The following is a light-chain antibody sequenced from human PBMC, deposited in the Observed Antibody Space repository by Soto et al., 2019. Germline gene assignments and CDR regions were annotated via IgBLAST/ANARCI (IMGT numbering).Light chain of an antibody. CDR1: QSVSSY. CDR2: GAS. CDR3: QQYDKWPPVT. J-gene: IGKJ5*01. V-gene: IGKV3-15*01. Sequence: EIVLTQSPGTLSLSPCERATLSFSASQSVSSYLAWYQQKPGQAPRLLIYGASTRATGIPARFSGSGSGTDFTLTISSLQSEDSAVYYCQQYDKWPPVTFGQGTRLEIK.